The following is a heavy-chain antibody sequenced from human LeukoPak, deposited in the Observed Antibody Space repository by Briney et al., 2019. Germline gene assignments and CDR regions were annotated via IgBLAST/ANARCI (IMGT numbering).Heavy chain of an antibody. Sequence: GGSLRLSCAASGFTFSNYAMSWVRQAPGKGLEWVSTISGSDGGTYYADSVKGRFTISRDNSKNTLYLQMNILRAEDTAVYYCAKDIRITMVRGVINDYCGHGTLVTVSS. D-gene: IGHD3-10*01. CDR1: GFTFSNYA. V-gene: IGHV3-23*01. CDR3: AKDIRITMVRGVINDY. CDR2: ISGSDGGT. J-gene: IGHJ4*01.